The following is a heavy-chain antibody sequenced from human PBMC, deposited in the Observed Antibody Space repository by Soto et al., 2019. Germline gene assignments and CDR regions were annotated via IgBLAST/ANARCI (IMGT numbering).Heavy chain of an antibody. CDR3: ARVGGNDYGSDYYGMDV. CDR2: IWYDGSNK. Sequence: GGSLRLSCAASGFTFSSYGMHWVRQAPGKGLEWVAVIWYDGSNKYYADSVKGRFTISRDNSKNTLYLQMNSLRAEDTAVYYCARVGGNDYGSDYYGMDVWGQGTTVTVSS. D-gene: IGHD4-17*01. V-gene: IGHV3-33*01. J-gene: IGHJ6*02. CDR1: GFTFSSYG.